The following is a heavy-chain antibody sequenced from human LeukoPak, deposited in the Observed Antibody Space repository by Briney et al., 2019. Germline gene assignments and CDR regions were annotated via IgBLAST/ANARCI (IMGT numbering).Heavy chain of an antibody. CDR2: INHSGST. V-gene: IGHV4-34*01. CDR3: ASSTGGDCCDAFDI. J-gene: IGHJ3*02. CDR1: GGSFSGYY. D-gene: IGHD2-21*02. Sequence: SETLSLTCAVYGGSFSGYYWSWIRQPPGKRLEWIGEINHSGSTNYNPSLKSRVTISVDTSKNQFSLKLSSVTAADTAVYYCASSTGGDCCDAFDIWGQGTMVTVSS.